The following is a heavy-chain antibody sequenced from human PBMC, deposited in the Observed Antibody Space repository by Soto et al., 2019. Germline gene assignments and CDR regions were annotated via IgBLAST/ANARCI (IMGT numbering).Heavy chain of an antibody. CDR3: ARGIVRGGFDI. V-gene: IGHV4-30-4*01. J-gene: IGHJ3*02. Sequence: QVQLQEAGPGLVRPSQTLSLPCTVAGGSMSENDYYWSWLRQSPGQGLQWIGYIYDTWTTSYSPSLKSRVTMSADTSRNQFSLKLTSVTAADTALYFCARGIVRGGFDIWGQGTWVTVSS. D-gene: IGHD3-10*02. CDR2: IYDTWTT. CDR1: GGSMSENDYY.